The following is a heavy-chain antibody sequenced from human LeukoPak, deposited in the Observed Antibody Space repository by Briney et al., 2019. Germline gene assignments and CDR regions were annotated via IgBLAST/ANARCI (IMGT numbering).Heavy chain of an antibody. Sequence: PGGSLRLSCAASGFTFSSYWMHWVRQPPGKGLGWVSRITSDGSGIVYADSVKGRFSTSRDNAKNTLYLQMNSPRPEDTAVYYCASGRLVGAPDYWGQGTLVTVSS. CDR3: ASGRLVGAPDY. CDR1: GFTFSSYW. J-gene: IGHJ4*02. CDR2: ITSDGSGI. V-gene: IGHV3-74*01. D-gene: IGHD1-26*01.